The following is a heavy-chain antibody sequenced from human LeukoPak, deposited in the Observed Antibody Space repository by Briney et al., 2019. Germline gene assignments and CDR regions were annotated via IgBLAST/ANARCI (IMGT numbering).Heavy chain of an antibody. Sequence: GGTLRLSCAASGFTFSNAWMSWVRQAAGKGLEWVGRIKSKTDGGTTDYAAPVKGRFTISRDDSKNTLYLQMNSLKTEDTAIYYCTTGPDPTFDYWGRGTLVTVSS. J-gene: IGHJ4*02. V-gene: IGHV3-15*01. CDR1: GFTFSNAW. CDR3: TTGPDPTFDY. CDR2: IKSKTDGGTT.